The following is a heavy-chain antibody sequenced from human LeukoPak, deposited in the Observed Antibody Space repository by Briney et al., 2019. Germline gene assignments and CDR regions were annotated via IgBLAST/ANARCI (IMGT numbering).Heavy chain of an antibody. CDR2: ISGSGISR. CDR1: GFTFSDYN. CDR3: AKRSGVYSDNSGVFDY. Sequence: PGGSLRLSCAASGFTFSDYNMNWVRQAPGKGLEWVSGISGSGISRGYADSVKGRFTISRDNSKNTVLLQMDSLRAEDTAIYYCAKRSGVYSDNSGVFDYWGQGSLVTVSS. D-gene: IGHD4-11*01. V-gene: IGHV3-23*01. J-gene: IGHJ4*02.